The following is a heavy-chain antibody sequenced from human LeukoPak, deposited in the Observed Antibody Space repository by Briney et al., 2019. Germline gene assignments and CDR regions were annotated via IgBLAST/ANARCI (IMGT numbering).Heavy chain of an antibody. V-gene: IGHV3-21*01. CDR1: GFTFSSYS. D-gene: IGHD3-10*01. CDR2: ISSSSSYI. J-gene: IGHJ5*02. CDR3: ARDSYDYGSGSYRRNWFDP. Sequence: GGSLRLSCAASGFTFSSYSMNWVRQAPGKGLEWVSSISSSSSYIYYADSVKGRLTISRDNAKNSLYLQMNSLRAEDTAAYYCARDSYDYGSGSYRRNWFDPWGQGTLVTVSS.